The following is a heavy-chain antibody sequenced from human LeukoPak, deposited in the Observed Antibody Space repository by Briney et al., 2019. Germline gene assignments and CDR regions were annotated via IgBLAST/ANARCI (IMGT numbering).Heavy chain of an antibody. CDR2: INTDGDST. Sequence: GGSLRLSCAASGFAFSNYWMHWVRQAPGKGLVWVSHINTDGDSTTYADSVKGRFTISRDNAQRMLYLHMNSLRAEDTAVYYCTRVNAGPFDSWGQGTLVTVSS. V-gene: IGHV3-74*03. CDR3: TRVNAGPFDS. J-gene: IGHJ4*02. CDR1: GFAFSNYW.